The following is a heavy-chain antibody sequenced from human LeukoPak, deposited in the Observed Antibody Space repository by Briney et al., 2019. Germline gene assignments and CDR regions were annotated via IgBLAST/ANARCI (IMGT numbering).Heavy chain of an antibody. J-gene: IGHJ4*02. D-gene: IGHD3-3*01. V-gene: IGHV3-7*03. Sequence: GGSLRLSCAASGFTVSSYWMSWVRQAPGKGLEWVANIKQDGSEKYYVDSVKGRFTISRDNAKNSLYLQMNSLRAEDTAVYYCARESNEWSLDYWGQGTLVTVSS. CDR2: IKQDGSEK. CDR3: ARESNEWSLDY. CDR1: GFTVSSYW.